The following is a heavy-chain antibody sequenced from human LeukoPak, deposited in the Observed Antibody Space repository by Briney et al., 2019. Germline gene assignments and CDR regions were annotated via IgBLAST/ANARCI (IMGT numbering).Heavy chain of an antibody. CDR2: IKSKTDGGTT. J-gene: IGHJ4*02. CDR3: THYDSSGYYDGFDY. D-gene: IGHD3-22*01. Sequence: PGGSLRLSCAASGFTFSNAWMSWVRQAPGKGLEWVGRIKSKTDGGTTDYAAPVKGRFTTSRDDSKNTLYLQMNSLKTEDTAVYYCTHYDSSGYYDGFDYWGQGTLVTVSS. V-gene: IGHV3-15*01. CDR1: GFTFSNAW.